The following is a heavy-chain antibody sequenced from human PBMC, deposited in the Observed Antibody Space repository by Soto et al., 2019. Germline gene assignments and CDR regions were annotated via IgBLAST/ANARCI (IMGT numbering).Heavy chain of an antibody. D-gene: IGHD3-10*01. J-gene: IGHJ5*02. Sequence: PGESLKISCKGSGYSFTSYWIGWVRQMPGKGLEWMGIIYPGDSDTRYSPSFQGQVTISADKSISTAYLQWSSLKASDTAMYYCARLGPLLWFGDQQGWFDPWGQGTLVTVSS. V-gene: IGHV5-51*01. CDR2: IYPGDSDT. CDR1: GYSFTSYW. CDR3: ARLGPLLWFGDQQGWFDP.